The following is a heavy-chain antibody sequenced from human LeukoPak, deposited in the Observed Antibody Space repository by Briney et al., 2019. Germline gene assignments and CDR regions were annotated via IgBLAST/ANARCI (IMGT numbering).Heavy chain of an antibody. Sequence: PGGSLRLSCAASGFTFSSYAMHWVRQAPGKGLEWVAGILYDGSNKYYADSVKGRFTISRDDSKNTLYLQMDSLRPEDTAVYYCARESRYYYDSSGYLNWFDPRGQGTLVTVSS. CDR2: ILYDGSNK. CDR1: GFTFSSYA. J-gene: IGHJ5*02. D-gene: IGHD3-22*01. V-gene: IGHV3-30*01. CDR3: ARESRYYYDSSGYLNWFDP.